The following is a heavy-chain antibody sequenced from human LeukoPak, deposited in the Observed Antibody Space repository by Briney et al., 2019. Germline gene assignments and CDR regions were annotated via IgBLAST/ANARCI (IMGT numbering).Heavy chain of an antibody. D-gene: IGHD3-22*01. CDR2: ISIYNGNR. CDR3: ARETDSMVDY. V-gene: IGHV1-18*04. Sequence: GASVKVSCKASGYTFTSYGISWVRQAPGQGLEWMGWISIYNGNRNYPQKFQGRVTLTTDTSTSTAYMELRSLTSDDTAVYYCARETDSMVDYWGQGTLVTVSS. CDR1: GYTFTSYG. J-gene: IGHJ4*02.